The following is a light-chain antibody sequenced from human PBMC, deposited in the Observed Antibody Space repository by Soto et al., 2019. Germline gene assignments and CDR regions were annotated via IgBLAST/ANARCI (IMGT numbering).Light chain of an antibody. CDR1: QSINTL. V-gene: IGKV1-5*03. CDR3: QHCKSICT. Sequence: DIQMTQSPSTLSASVGDRVTVTCRASQSINTLLAWYQQKPGSAPQLLIYKASTLENGVPSRFSGSGSGTEFPLTITGLQPDGFATYYCQHCKSICTFGQGTKLEIK. CDR2: KAS. J-gene: IGKJ2*02.